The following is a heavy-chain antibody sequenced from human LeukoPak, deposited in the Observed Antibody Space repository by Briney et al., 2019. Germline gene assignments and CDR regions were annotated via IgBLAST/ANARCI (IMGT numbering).Heavy chain of an antibody. CDR2: ISMGGNTM. V-gene: IGHV3-48*03. CDR3: AKGSWIQLWLISYAFDI. J-gene: IGHJ3*02. D-gene: IGHD5-18*01. CDR1: GFTFSSYE. Sequence: QPGGSLRLSCAASGFTFSSYEMNWVRQAPGKRPEWISYISMGGNTMYYADSVKGRFTISRDNSKNTLYLQMNSLRAEDTAVYYCAKGSWIQLWLISYAFDIWGQGTMVTVSS.